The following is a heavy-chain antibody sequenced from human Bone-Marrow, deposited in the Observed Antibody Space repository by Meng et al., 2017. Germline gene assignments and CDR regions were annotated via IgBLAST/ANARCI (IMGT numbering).Heavy chain of an antibody. Sequence: QVQLQQSGPGLVKPSQTLSLTCAISGDSVSSNSAAWSWLWQSPSRGLEWLGRTYYRSKWYNDYAVSVKSRITVNPDPSKNQFSLQLDSVTPEDTAVYYCVRSNVNNWFDPWGQGTLVTVSS. V-gene: IGHV6-1*01. D-gene: IGHD4-11*01. CDR3: VRSNVNNWFDP. J-gene: IGHJ5*02. CDR2: TYYRSKWYN. CDR1: GDSVSSNSAA.